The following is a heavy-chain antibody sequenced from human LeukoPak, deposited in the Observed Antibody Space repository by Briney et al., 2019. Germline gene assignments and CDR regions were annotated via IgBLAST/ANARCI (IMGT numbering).Heavy chain of an antibody. CDR1: GNSFTGYY. D-gene: IGHD3-16*01. CDR3: ARAPFGLYYFDY. CDR2: INPDGGDT. Sequence: GASVKVSCKVSGNSFTGYYIHWVRQAPGQGLEWMGWINPDGGDTNYAQKFQGRVTMTRDMSTSTVYMELSSLRSEDTAVYYCARAPFGLYYFDYWGQGTLVTVSS. V-gene: IGHV1-2*02. J-gene: IGHJ4*02.